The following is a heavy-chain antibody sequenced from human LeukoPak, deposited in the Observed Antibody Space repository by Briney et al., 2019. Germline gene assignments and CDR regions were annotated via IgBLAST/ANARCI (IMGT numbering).Heavy chain of an antibody. CDR1: GGSFSGYY. J-gene: IGHJ4*02. CDR2: INHSGST. V-gene: IGHV4-34*01. Sequence: SETLSLTCAVYGGSFSGYYWSWIRQPPGKGLEWIGEINHSGSTNYNPSLKSRVTISVDTSKNQFSLKLCSVTAADTAVYYCARGAGYSGSLKPFDYWGQGTLVTVSS. CDR3: ARGAGYSGSLKPFDY. D-gene: IGHD6-6*01.